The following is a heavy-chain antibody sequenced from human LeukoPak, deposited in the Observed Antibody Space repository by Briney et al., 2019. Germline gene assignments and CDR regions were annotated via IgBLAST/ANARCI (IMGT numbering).Heavy chain of an antibody. Sequence: GGSLRLSCAASGFTFSSYGMHWVRQAPGKGLEWVAVISYDGSNKYYADSVKGRFTISRDNSKNTLYLQMNSLRAEDTAVYYCAKEQGTVTTYYFDYWGQGTLVIVSS. CDR2: ISYDGSNK. V-gene: IGHV3-30*18. CDR3: AKEQGTVTTYYFDY. CDR1: GFTFSSYG. D-gene: IGHD4-17*01. J-gene: IGHJ4*02.